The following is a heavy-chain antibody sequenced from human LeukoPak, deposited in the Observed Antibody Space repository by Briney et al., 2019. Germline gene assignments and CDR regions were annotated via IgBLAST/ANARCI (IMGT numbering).Heavy chain of an antibody. CDR1: GYTFTSYG. CDR2: IIPILGMA. Sequence: SVKVSCKASGYTFTSYGISWVRQAPGQGLEWMGRIIPILGMANYAQKFQGRVTITADKSTSTAYMELSSVTAADTAVYYCARMSSRGYSYGLRMGFDYWGQGTLVTVSS. V-gene: IGHV1-69*04. CDR3: ARMSSRGYSYGLRMGFDY. D-gene: IGHD5-18*01. J-gene: IGHJ4*02.